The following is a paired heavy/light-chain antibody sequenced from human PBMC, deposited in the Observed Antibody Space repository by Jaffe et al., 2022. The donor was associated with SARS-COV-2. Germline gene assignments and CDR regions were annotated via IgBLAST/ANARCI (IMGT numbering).Heavy chain of an antibody. CDR1: RDTFNSYY. CDR3: AREYISGPSYLYEMDV. Sequence: QVQLVQSGAELGKPGASVKISCKASRDTFNSYYIHWVRQAPGQGLEWMGIINPSSGITSYAQRFQDKFSMTSDTSTSTVYMELNRLRVEDAAIYYCAREYISGPSYLYEMDVWGQGTTVTVSS. V-gene: IGHV1-46*02. D-gene: IGHD3-3*02. J-gene: IGHJ6*02. CDR2: INPSSGIT.
Light chain of an antibody. Sequence: DVVMTQSPLSLPVTLGQSASISCWSSQGLVYSDGNTYLSWFHQRPGQSPRRLIYKVSKRDSGVPDRFSGSGSGTGFTLKISRVEAEDVGVYYCMQGTHWPGTFGQGTKVEIK. J-gene: IGKJ1*01. CDR2: KVS. CDR3: MQGTHWPGT. CDR1: QGLVYSDGNTY. V-gene: IGKV2-30*01.